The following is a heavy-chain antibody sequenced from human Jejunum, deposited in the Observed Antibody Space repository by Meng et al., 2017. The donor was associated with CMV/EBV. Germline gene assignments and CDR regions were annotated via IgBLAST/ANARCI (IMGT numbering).Heavy chain of an antibody. D-gene: IGHD5-18*01. V-gene: IGHV3-23*03. CDR2: SYRRDGGT. CDR1: GFTCSDHA. J-gene: IGHJ4*02. CDR3: AKFVGYTYGFDY. Sequence: SGFTCSDHAMNWVRQAPGKGLEWVSVSYRRDGGTYYAASVKGRFIISRDNSKNTFYLQMNSLRGEDTAIYYCAKFVGYTYGFDYWGPGTLVTVSS.